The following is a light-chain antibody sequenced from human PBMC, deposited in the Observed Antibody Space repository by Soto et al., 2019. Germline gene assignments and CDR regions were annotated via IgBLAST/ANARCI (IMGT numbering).Light chain of an antibody. Sequence: QSVLTQPASVSGSPGQSITISCTGTSSDVGGYNYVSWYQHHPGKAPKLMIYDVSNRPSGVSDRFSGSKSGNTASLTISGLQAEDEAHYYCNSYTSSSTVVFGGGTKVTVL. V-gene: IGLV2-14*03. CDR2: DVS. CDR1: SSDVGGYNY. J-gene: IGLJ2*01. CDR3: NSYTSSSTVV.